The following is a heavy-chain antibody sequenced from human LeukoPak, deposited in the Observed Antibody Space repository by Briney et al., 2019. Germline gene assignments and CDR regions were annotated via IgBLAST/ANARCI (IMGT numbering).Heavy chain of an antibody. CDR3: ARLSEFLERSVLTYYFDY. V-gene: IGHV4-39*01. D-gene: IGHD1-1*01. J-gene: IGHJ4*02. CDR1: GGSISSSSYY. CDR2: IYCSGST. Sequence: KPSETLSLTCTVSGGSISSSSYYWGWIRQPPGKGLEWIGSIYCSGSTYYNPSLKSRVTISVDTSKNQFSLKLSSVTAADTAVYYCARLSEFLERSVLTYYFDYWGQGTLVTVSS.